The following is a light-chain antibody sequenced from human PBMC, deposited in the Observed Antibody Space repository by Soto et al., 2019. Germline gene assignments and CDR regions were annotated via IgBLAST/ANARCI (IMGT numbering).Light chain of an antibody. V-gene: IGKV1-5*03. J-gene: IGKJ1*01. CDR3: QHWTDYSWP. CDR1: QRLTMW. CDR2: KTS. Sequence: DIHMTQSPSTLSASVGDRVTITCRASQRLTMWLAWSQQKPGKAPNLLIYKTSSLESGVPSRFSGSGSGTEFTLTISSLQPDDFATYYCQHWTDYSWPFGQGTKVEVK.